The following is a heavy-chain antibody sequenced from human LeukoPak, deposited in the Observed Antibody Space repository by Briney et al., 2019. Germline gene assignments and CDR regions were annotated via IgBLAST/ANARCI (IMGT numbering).Heavy chain of an antibody. D-gene: IGHD3-10*01. CDR3: AKRGGYDYGSHFDH. CDR1: GFTLSTFR. CDR2: ISWCDHNT. J-gene: IGHJ4*02. Sequence: GGSLRLSCAPSGFTLSTFRVGWVRRARGKAVEGVSPISWCDHNTYYTAPVKGRFTMSRENSKNTLYVQMDSLRAEYTAVYYCAKRGGYDYGSHFDHWGQGTLVTVSS. V-gene: IGHV3-23*01.